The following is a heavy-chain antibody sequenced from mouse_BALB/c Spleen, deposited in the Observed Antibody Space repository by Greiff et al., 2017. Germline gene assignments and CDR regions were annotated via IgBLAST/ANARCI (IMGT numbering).Heavy chain of an antibody. CDR3: ARDSSGPFAY. CDR1: GFSLTSYG. D-gene: IGHD3-1*01. V-gene: IGHV2-9*02. Sequence: VKLMESGPGLVAPSQSLSITCTVSGFSLTSYGVHWVRQPPGKGLEWLGIIWAGGSTNYNSALMSRLSISKDNSKSQVFLKMNSLQTDDTAMYYCARDSSGPFAYWGQGTLVTVSA. CDR2: IWAGGST. J-gene: IGHJ3*01.